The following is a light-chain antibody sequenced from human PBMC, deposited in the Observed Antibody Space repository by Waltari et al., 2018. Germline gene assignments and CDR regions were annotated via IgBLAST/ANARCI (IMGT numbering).Light chain of an antibody. CDR2: KNN. V-gene: IGLV1-47*01. CDR1: SSNIGSNY. Sequence: QSVLTQPPSASGTPGQRVSLSCSGTSSNIGSNYVYWYQQLPGTAPNLLIFKNNVPPSDVRDRFSGSKSGTSAALAISGLRSEDEAAYFCATWDDSLSGSYVFGTGTKVTVL. J-gene: IGLJ1*01. CDR3: ATWDDSLSGSYV.